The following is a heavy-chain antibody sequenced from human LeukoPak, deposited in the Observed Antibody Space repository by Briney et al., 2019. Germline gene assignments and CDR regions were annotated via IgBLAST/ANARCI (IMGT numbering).Heavy chain of an antibody. CDR2: ISSSSSYI. CDR3: ARDHLFGYCSGGSCY. V-gene: IGHV3-21*01. CDR1: GFTFSSYA. Sequence: GGSLRLSCAASGFTFSSYAMNWVRQAPGKRLEWVSSISSSSSYIYYADSVKGRFTISRDNAKNSLYLQMNSLRAEDTAVYYCARDHLFGYCSGGSCYGGQGTLVTVSS. D-gene: IGHD2-15*01. J-gene: IGHJ4*02.